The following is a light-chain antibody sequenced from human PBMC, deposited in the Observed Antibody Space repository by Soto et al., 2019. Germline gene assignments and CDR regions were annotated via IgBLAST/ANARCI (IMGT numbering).Light chain of an antibody. CDR1: SSNIGGNS. V-gene: IGLV1-51*01. CDR2: DDN. CDR3: GSWDSSLSAYV. Sequence: QSVMTQPPSVSAAPGQKVTISCSGSSSNIGGNSVSWYRQLPGTAPKLLIYDDNKRPSGIPDRFSGSKSGTSATLGITGFQTGDEADYYCGSWDSSLSAYVFGTGTKLPVL. J-gene: IGLJ1*01.